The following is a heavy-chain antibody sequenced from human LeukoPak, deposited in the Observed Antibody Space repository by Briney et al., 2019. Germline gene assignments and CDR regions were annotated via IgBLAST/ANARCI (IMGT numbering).Heavy chain of an antibody. J-gene: IGHJ4*02. Sequence: GGSLRLSCAASGFTLSSYAMSWVRQAPGTGLEWVSAISGSGGSTYYADSVKGRFTISRDNSKNTLYLQMNSLSAEDTAVYYCAKDGQSSSWYNLGGYWGQGSLVTVSS. V-gene: IGHV3-23*01. CDR3: AKDGQSSSWYNLGGY. D-gene: IGHD6-13*01. CDR2: ISGSGGST. CDR1: GFTLSSYA.